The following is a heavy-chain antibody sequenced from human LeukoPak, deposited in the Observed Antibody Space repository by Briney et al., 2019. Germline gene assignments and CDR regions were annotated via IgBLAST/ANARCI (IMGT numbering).Heavy chain of an antibody. Sequence: SGGSLRLSCAASGFTFSSYDIHWVRHATGKGLEWVSGIGTAGEIYYPGSVKGRFTISRENAKNSLYLQMNSLRAGDTAVYYRTSRDDDMDVWGKGTTVAVSS. V-gene: IGHV3-13*01. J-gene: IGHJ6*03. CDR3: TSRDDDMDV. CDR1: GFTFSSYD. D-gene: IGHD1-1*01. CDR2: IGTAGEI.